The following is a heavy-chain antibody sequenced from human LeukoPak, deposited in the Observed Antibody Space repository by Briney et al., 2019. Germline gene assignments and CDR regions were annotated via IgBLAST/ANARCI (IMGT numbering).Heavy chain of an antibody. Sequence: GESLKISCKGSGYSFSNYWIGWVRQMPGKGREGMGIIYPCDSDTRYSPSFQGQVTISAHKSSSTAYLQWSSLKASDTAMYYCARHYYDSVWGSYGIDYWGQGTLVTVSS. J-gene: IGHJ4*02. CDR3: ARHYYDSVWGSYGIDY. CDR1: GYSFSNYW. V-gene: IGHV5-51*01. CDR2: IYPCDSDT. D-gene: IGHD3-16*01.